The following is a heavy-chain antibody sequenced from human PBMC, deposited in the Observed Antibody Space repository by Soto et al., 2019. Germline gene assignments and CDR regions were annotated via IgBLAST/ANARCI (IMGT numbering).Heavy chain of an antibody. D-gene: IGHD6-13*01. CDR3: ARAAMGGSSWPFDC. V-gene: IGHV4-4*02. J-gene: IGHJ4*02. Sequence: QVQLQESGPGLVKPSGTLSLTCAVSGGSISSSNWWSWVREPPGKGREWIGEIYHSGNTNYNPSLRSRVTIAVDKSKTQFSLQLSSVPAADKAVYYCARAAMGGSSWPFDCWGQGTLVTVSS. CDR2: IYHSGNT. CDR1: GGSISSSNW.